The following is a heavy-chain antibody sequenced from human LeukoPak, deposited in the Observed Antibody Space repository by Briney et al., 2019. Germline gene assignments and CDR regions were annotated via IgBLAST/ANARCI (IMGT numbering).Heavy chain of an antibody. V-gene: IGHV4-59*01. J-gene: IGHJ2*01. CDR1: GGSISSYY. CDR2: IYYSGNT. CDR3: ARVVGWGKWYFEL. Sequence: SETLSLTCTVSGGSISSYYWGWIRQPPGQGLEWIGHIYYSGNTYYNPSLKSRVTISVDTSKTQFSLRLSSLTAADTAVYYCARVVGWGKWYFELWGRGTLVTVSS. D-gene: IGHD6-19*01.